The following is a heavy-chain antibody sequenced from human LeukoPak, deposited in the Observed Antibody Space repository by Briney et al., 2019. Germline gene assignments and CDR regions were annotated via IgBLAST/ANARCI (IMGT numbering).Heavy chain of an antibody. D-gene: IGHD3-22*01. CDR1: GFTFSRYA. CDR3: ARDSLIYDSSGYYWQN. J-gene: IGHJ4*02. V-gene: IGHV3-23*01. CDR2: ISGNGGKT. Sequence: PGGSLRLSCAASGFTFSRYAMNWVRQAPGKGLEWVSSISGNGGKTYYADSVKGRFTISRDDSKNTLYLQMNSLRAEDTAVYYCARDSLIYDSSGYYWQNWGQGTLVTVSS.